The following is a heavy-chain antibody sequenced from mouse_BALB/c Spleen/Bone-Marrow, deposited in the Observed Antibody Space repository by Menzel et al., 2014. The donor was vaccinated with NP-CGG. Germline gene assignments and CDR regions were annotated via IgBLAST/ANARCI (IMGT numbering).Heavy chain of an antibody. V-gene: IGHV1-67*01. J-gene: IGHJ4*01. CDR3: ARSEYGNSYAMDY. CDR2: ISTYSGNT. CDR1: GYTFTDYA. D-gene: IGHD2-10*02. Sequence: QVQLQQSGPELVRPGVSVKISCKGSGYTFTDYAMHWVKRSHAKSLEWIGVISTYSGNTNYNQKFKGKATMTEDKSSSTAYMELARLTSEDSAIYYCARSEYGNSYAMDYWGQGTSVTVSS.